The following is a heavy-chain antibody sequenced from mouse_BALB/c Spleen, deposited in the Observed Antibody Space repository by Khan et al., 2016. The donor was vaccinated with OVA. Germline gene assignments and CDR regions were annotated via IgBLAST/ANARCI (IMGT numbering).Heavy chain of an antibody. D-gene: IGHD2-1*01. CDR2: IDPANGNT. J-gene: IGHJ2*01. CDR3: ALIYYGNYIYFDY. CDR1: GFKIIDTY. Sequence: VQLQQSGAELVKPGASVKLSCTASGFKIIDTYMHWVKQRPEQGLDWIGRIDPANGNTKYDPKFQGKASITADTSSNTAYLQLSSLTSEDTAVFYCALIYYGNYIYFDYGGQGTTLTVSS. V-gene: IGHV14-3*02.